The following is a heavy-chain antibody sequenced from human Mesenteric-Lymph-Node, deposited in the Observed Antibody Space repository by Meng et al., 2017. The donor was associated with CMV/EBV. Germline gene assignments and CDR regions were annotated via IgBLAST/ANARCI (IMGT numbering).Heavy chain of an antibody. V-gene: IGHV3-43D*03. CDR2: ISWDAINT. J-gene: IGHJ4*02. Sequence: GGSLRLSCAASGFTFSTYGMNWLRQTPEKGLEWVSLISWDAINTYYADSVRGRFTISRDNSKKSLYLQMNSLRPEDTALYYCAKAVGTATSNYINNWGQGTLVTVSS. CDR3: AKAVGTATSNYINN. CDR1: GFTFSTYG. D-gene: IGHD1-26*01.